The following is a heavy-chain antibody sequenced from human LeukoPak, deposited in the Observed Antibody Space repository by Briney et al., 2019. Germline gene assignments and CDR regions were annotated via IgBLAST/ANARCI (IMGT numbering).Heavy chain of an antibody. CDR2: IYYSGST. CDR1: GGSISSGGYY. D-gene: IGHD3-3*01. J-gene: IGHJ4*02. V-gene: IGHV4-31*03. CDR3: ARERGDYDFWSGYCDY. Sequence: PSQTLSLTCTVSGGSISSGGYYWSWIRQHPGKGLEWIGYIYYSGSTYYNPSLKSRVTISVDTSKNQFSLKLSSVTAADTAVYYCARERGDYDFWSGYCDYWGQGTLVTVSS.